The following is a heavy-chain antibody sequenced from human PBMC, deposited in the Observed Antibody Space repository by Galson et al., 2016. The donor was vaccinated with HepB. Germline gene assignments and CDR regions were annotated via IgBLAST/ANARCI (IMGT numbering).Heavy chain of an antibody. CDR3: ARSWDEAGWNFQH. Sequence: SLRLSCAASGFTFSRYWMNWVRQAPGQGLEWVASMNEDGSKTSYVDSVKGRFTISRDNVENSLYLQMNSLIAEDTAGYYCARSWDEAGWNFQHWGQGTLVTVSS. J-gene: IGHJ1*01. CDR2: MNEDGSKT. V-gene: IGHV3-7*03. CDR1: GFTFSRYW. D-gene: IGHD6-19*01.